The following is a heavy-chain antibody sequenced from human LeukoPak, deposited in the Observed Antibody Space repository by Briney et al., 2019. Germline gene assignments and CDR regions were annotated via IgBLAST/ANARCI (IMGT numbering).Heavy chain of an antibody. CDR1: GGSFSGYY. D-gene: IGHD3-22*01. CDR3: AGSYDSSGYYDY. J-gene: IGHJ4*02. Sequence: SETLSLTCAVYGGSFSGYYWSWIRQPPGKGLEWIGYIYYSGSTNYNPSLKSRVTISVDTSKNQFSLKLSSVTAADTAVYYCAGSYDSSGYYDYWGQGTLVTVSS. CDR2: IYYSGST. V-gene: IGHV4-59*01.